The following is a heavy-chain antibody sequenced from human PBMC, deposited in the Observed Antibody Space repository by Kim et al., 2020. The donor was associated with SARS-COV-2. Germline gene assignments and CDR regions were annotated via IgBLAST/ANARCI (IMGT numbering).Heavy chain of an antibody. Sequence: SETLSLTCAVYGGSFSGYYWSWIRQPPGKGLEWIVEINHSGSTNYNPSLKSRVTISGDTSKNQFSLKLSSVTAADTAVYYCARVRRLSKYFDYWGQGTLVTVSS. CDR2: INHSGST. D-gene: IGHD2-8*01. CDR1: GGSFSGYY. V-gene: IGHV4-34*01. J-gene: IGHJ4*02. CDR3: ARVRRLSKYFDY.